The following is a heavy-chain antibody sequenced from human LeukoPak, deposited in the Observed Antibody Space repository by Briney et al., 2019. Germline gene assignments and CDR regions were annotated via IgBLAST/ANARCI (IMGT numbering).Heavy chain of an antibody. V-gene: IGHV4-61*05. Sequence: SETLSLTCTVSGGSIRSSYYYWGWIRQPPGKGLEWIGYIYCSGSTNYNPSLKSRVTISVDTSKNQFSLKLSSVTAADTAVYYCARVLPSTDFDPWGQGTLVTVSS. CDR2: IYCSGST. CDR1: GGSIRSSYYY. J-gene: IGHJ5*02. D-gene: IGHD2-21*02. CDR3: ARVLPSTDFDP.